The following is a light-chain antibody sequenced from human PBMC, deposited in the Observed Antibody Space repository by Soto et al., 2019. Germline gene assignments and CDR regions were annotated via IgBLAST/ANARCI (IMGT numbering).Light chain of an antibody. CDR3: CSYIGSYSYV. V-gene: IGLV2-11*01. J-gene: IGLJ1*01. CDR1: SSDVGNYNS. CDR2: DVN. Sequence: QSVLAQPRSVSGSPGQSVTISCTETSSDVGNYNSVSWYQHHPGKAPKLMIYDVNKWPSGVPDRFSGSKSGNTASLTISGLQAEDEADYYCCSYIGSYSYVFGTGTKVTVL.